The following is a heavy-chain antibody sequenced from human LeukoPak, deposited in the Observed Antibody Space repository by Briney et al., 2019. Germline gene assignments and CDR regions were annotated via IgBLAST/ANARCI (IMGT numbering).Heavy chain of an antibody. CDR2: ISSSSSTI. V-gene: IGHV3-48*01. J-gene: IGHJ4*02. CDR3: ARDSRIAVAAATHFDY. D-gene: IGHD6-19*01. Sequence: PGGSLRLSCAASGFTFSSYSMNWVRQAPGKGLEWVSYISSSSSTIYYADFVKGRFTISRDNAKNSLYLQMNSLRAEDTAVYYCARDSRIAVAAATHFDYWGQGTLVTVSS. CDR1: GFTFSSYS.